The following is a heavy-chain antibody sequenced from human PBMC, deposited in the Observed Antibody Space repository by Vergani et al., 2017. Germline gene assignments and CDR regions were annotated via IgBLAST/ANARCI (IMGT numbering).Heavy chain of an antibody. CDR2: IIPIFGTA. J-gene: IGHJ6*03. CDR3: ARDGPDIVVVPAASRYYYYMDV. V-gene: IGHV1-69*01. CDR1: GYTFTGYY. D-gene: IGHD2-2*01. Sequence: QVQLVQSGAEVKKPGASVKVSCKASGYTFTGYYMHWVRQAPGQGLEWMGGIIPIFGTANYAQKFQGRVTITADESTSTAYMELSSLRSEDTAVYYCARDGPDIVVVPAASRYYYYMDVWGKGTTVTVSS.